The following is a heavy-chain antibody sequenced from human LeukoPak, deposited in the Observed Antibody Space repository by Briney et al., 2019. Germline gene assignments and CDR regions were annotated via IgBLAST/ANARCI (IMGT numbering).Heavy chain of an antibody. D-gene: IGHD3-22*01. CDR2: ISWNSGDI. J-gene: IGHJ4*02. CDR3: ARAQYYSDSTGYYYLHY. Sequence: GGSLRLSCVASGFTFDDYAMHWVRQAPGKGLEWVSGISWNSGDIGYADSVKGRFTISRDNAKNSLYLQTNSLRAEDTAVYYCARAQYYSDSTGYYYLHYWGQGTLVTVSS. CDR1: GFTFDDYA. V-gene: IGHV3-9*01.